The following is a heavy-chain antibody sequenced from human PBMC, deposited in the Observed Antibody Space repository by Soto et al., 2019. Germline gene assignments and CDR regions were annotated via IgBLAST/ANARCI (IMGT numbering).Heavy chain of an antibody. CDR1: GFTFSSYG. J-gene: IGHJ3*02. CDR2: IDHDGRST. Sequence: GGSLRLSCAASGFTFSSYGMHWVRQDPGKGLVWVSHIDHDGRSTTYADSVKGRFTISRDNAKNSLYLQMNSLRAEDTALYYCARVPPGGYSGYDSAFDIWGQGTMVTVSS. CDR3: ARVPPGGYSGYDSAFDI. V-gene: IGHV3-74*01. D-gene: IGHD5-12*01.